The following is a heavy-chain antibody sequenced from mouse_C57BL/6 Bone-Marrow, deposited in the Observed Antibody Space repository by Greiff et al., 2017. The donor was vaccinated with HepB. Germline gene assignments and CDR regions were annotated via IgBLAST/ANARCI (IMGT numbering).Heavy chain of an antibody. CDR1: GFNIKNTY. V-gene: IGHV14-3*01. Sequence: VQLQQSVAELVRPGASVMLSCTASGFNIKNTYMHWVKQRPEQGLEWIGRIDPANGNTKYAPKFQGKATITADTSSNTAYLQLSSLTSEDTAIYYCALAITTVVAPGYFDYWGQGTTLTVSS. J-gene: IGHJ2*01. D-gene: IGHD1-1*01. CDR2: IDPANGNT. CDR3: ALAITTVVAPGYFDY.